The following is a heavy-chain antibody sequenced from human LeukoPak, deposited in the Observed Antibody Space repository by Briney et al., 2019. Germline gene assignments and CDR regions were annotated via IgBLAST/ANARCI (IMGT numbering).Heavy chain of an antibody. V-gene: IGHV4-39*01. CDR3: ARPKVRELVFDY. J-gene: IGHJ4*02. CDR2: IYYSGST. Sequence: PSETLSLTCTVSGGSISSSSYYWGWIRQPPGKGLEWIGSIYYSGSTYYNPSLKSRVTISVDTSKNQFSLKLSSVTAADTAVYYCARPKVRELVFDYWGQRTLVTVSS. CDR1: GGSISSSSYY. D-gene: IGHD1-26*01.